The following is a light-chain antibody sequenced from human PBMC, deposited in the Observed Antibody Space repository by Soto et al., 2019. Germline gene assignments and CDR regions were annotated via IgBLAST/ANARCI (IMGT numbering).Light chain of an antibody. J-gene: IGKJ2*01. CDR1: QDISTW. CDR2: AAS. V-gene: IGKV1-12*01. Sequence: DIQMTQSPSSVSASVGDRVTITCRASQDISTWLAWYQQKPGRAPKLLIYAASSLQRGVPSRFSGSGSGTDFSLTISSLQPEDFAVYYCQHRADWPRGSFGQGTKLEIK. CDR3: QHRADWPRGS.